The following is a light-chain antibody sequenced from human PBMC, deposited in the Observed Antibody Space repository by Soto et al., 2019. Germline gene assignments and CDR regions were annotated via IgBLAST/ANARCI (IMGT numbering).Light chain of an antibody. J-gene: IGKJ4*01. CDR3: QQYYETPFT. Sequence: SCKSSQSVFYRSTKTNYLGWYEQKPGQRPRLLIYWASTREIGVPDRFSGSGSRTDFTLTISSLQAEDAAIYYCQQYYETPFTFGGGTKVEI. CDR1: QSVFYRSTKTNY. V-gene: IGKV4-1*01. CDR2: WAS.